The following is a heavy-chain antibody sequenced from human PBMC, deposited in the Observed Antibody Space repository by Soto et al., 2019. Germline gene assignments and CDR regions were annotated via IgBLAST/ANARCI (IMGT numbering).Heavy chain of an antibody. Sequence: QVQLVQSGAEVKKPGSSVKISCKTSGGNFSRNGISWVRQAPGQGLEWMGGIIPIFGTTNYAHKFRGRVTVTADESTGTVYMVMNCLRSEDTAGYYCARASDSTWYNWFDPWGQGTLVTVSS. V-gene: IGHV1-69*01. CDR2: IIPIFGTT. D-gene: IGHD6-13*01. CDR1: GGNFSRNG. J-gene: IGHJ5*02. CDR3: ARASDSTWYNWFDP.